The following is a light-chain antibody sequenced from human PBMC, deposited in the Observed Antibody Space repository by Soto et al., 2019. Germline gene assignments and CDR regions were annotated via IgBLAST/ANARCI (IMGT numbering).Light chain of an antibody. V-gene: IGLV2-14*03. J-gene: IGLJ1*01. Sequence: QSVLTQPASVSGSPVQSITMSCTGTSSDVGYYNYVSWYQLHPGKAPKLMIYDVSNRPSGISNRFSGSKSGNAASLTISGLKAEDEADYYCSSYTGSNTYVFGTGTKVTXL. CDR1: SSDVGYYNY. CDR2: DVS. CDR3: SSYTGSNTYV.